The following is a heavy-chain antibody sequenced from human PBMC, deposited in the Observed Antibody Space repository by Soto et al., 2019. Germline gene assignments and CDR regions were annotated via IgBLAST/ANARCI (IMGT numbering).Heavy chain of an antibody. V-gene: IGHV4-61*01. CDR3: ARRSGYSYHFDY. D-gene: IGHD5-18*01. CDR1: GGSVSSGSYY. CDR2: IYYSGST. J-gene: IGHJ4*02. Sequence: SETLSLTCTVSGGSVSSGSYYWSWIRQPPGMALEWIGHIYYSGSTNSNPSLKSRVTISEGESKNQFSLKLTSVTAADTAVYYCARRSGYSYHFDYWGQGTLVTVSS.